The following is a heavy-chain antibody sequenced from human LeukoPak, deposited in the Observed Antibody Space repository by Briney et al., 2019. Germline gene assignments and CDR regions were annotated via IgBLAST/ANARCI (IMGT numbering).Heavy chain of an antibody. CDR2: INPSDGST. Sequence: ASVKVSCKASGYTFTNYYMHWVRQAPGQGLEWMGIINPSDGSTNYAQKFQGRVTMTRGTSTSTVYMELSSLRSEDSAIYYCARAVAGTEGGGYWGQGTLVTVSS. CDR3: ARAVAGTEGGGY. V-gene: IGHV1-46*01. D-gene: IGHD6-19*01. J-gene: IGHJ4*02. CDR1: GYTFTNYY.